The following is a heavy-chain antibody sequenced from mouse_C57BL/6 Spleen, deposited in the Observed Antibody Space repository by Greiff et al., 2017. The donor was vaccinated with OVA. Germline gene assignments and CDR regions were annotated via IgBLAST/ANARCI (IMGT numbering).Heavy chain of an antibody. D-gene: IGHD2-5*01. Sequence: VQLQQSGAELVKPGASVKMSCKASGYTFTTYPIEWLKQNHGKSLEWIGNFHPYNDDTKYNEKFKGKATLTVEKSSSTVYLELSRLTSDDSAVYYCARPNSNYGGGFAYWGQGTLVTVSA. V-gene: IGHV1-47*01. CDR1: GYTFTTYP. CDR2: FHPYNDDT. CDR3: ARPNSNYGGGFAY. J-gene: IGHJ3*01.